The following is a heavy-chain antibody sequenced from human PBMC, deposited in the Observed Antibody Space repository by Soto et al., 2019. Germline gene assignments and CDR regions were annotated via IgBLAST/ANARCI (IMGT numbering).Heavy chain of an antibody. D-gene: IGHD6-19*01. V-gene: IGHV3-30*18. CDR3: VKDGSSGWPYYYGMDV. CDR2: ISYDGSNK. CDR1: GFTFSSYG. Sequence: PGGSLRLSCAASGFTFSSYGTHWVRQAPGKGLEWVAVISYDGSNKYYADSVKGRFTISRDNSKNTLYLQMSSLRAEDTAVYYCVKDGSSGWPYYYGMDVWGQGTTVTVSS. J-gene: IGHJ6*02.